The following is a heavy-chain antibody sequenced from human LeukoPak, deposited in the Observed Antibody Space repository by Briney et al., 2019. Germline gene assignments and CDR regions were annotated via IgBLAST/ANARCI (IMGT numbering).Heavy chain of an antibody. J-gene: IGHJ6*03. Sequence: AWGSLRPSCAASEFSVGSNYMTWVSQAPGKGLEWVSAISVSGAGTYYADSVKGRFTISRDNSKNTLYLHMNSLRADDTALYYCAKKGYSGSGRGYYYMDVWGKGTTVTISS. CDR1: EFSVGSNY. D-gene: IGHD3-10*01. CDR3: AKKGYSGSGRGYYYMDV. V-gene: IGHV3-23*01. CDR2: ISVSGAGT.